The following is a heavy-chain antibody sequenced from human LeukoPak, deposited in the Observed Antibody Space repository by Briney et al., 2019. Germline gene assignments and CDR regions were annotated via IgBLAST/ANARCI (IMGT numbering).Heavy chain of an antibody. V-gene: IGHV3-21*01. D-gene: IGHD6-13*01. CDR3: ARAPEQQLVLDY. Sequence: SGGSLRLSCAASGFTFSSYSMNWVRQAPGKGLEWVSSISSSSSYIYYADSVKGRFTISRDNAKNSLYLQMNGLRAEDTAVYYCARAPEQQLVLDYWGQGTLVTVSS. J-gene: IGHJ4*02. CDR2: ISSSSSYI. CDR1: GFTFSSYS.